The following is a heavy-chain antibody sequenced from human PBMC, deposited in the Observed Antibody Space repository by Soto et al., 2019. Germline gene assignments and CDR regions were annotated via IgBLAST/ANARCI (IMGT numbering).Heavy chain of an antibody. V-gene: IGHV1-2*02. Sequence: ASVQVSCKASGYTFTGYYMHWVRQAPGQGLEWMGWTNPNSGGTNYAQKFQGRVTMTRDTSISTAYMELSRLRSDDTAVYYCARGERKYSSSSVGYWGQGTLVTVSS. D-gene: IGHD6-6*01. CDR2: TNPNSGGT. CDR1: GYTFTGYY. J-gene: IGHJ4*02. CDR3: ARGERKYSSSSVGY.